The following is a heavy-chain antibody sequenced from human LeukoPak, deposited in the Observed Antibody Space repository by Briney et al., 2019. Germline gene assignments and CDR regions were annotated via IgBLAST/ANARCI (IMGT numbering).Heavy chain of an antibody. CDR1: GGSISSSNW. D-gene: IGHD3-10*01. Sequence: PSETLSLTCAVSGGSISSSNWWSWVRQPPGKGLEWIGEIYHSGSTNYNPSLKSRVTISVDKSKNQFSPKLSPVTAADTAVYYCARVDYYGSGSHDAFDIWGQGTMVTVSS. CDR2: IYHSGST. J-gene: IGHJ3*02. CDR3: ARVDYYGSGSHDAFDI. V-gene: IGHV4-4*02.